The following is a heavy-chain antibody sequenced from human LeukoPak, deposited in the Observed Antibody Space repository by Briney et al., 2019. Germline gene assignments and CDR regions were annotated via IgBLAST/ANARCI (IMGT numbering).Heavy chain of an antibody. D-gene: IGHD3-9*01. CDR2: INPNSGGT. J-gene: IGHJ6*03. CDR1: GYTFTGYY. Sequence: ASVKVSCKASGYTFTGYYMHWVRQAPGQGLEWMGWINPNSGGTNYAQKFQGRVTMTRDTSISTAYMELSRLRSDDTAVYYCARHRSQRYFGRPRYYYMDVWGKGTTVTISS. V-gene: IGHV1-2*02. CDR3: ARHRSQRYFGRPRYYYMDV.